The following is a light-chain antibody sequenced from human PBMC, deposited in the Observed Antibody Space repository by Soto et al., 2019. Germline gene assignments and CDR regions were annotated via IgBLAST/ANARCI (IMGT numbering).Light chain of an antibody. CDR3: QQYYSAPLP. CDR2: AAS. Sequence: DIQMTQSPSSLSASVGDRVTITCRASQGISNSLAWYQQKPGQVPNLLIYAASTLQSVVPSRFSVRTSGTDFTLTISSLQPEYVATYYCQQYYSAPLPFGGGTKVEI. V-gene: IGKV1-27*01. CDR1: QGISNS. J-gene: IGKJ4*01.